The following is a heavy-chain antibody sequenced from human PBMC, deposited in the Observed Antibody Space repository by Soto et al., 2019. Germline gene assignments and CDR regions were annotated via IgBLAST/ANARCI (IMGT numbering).Heavy chain of an antibody. CDR3: AREGSYSAYNFAHGIQLWSFDF. D-gene: IGHD5-12*01. V-gene: IGHV4-4*07. Sequence: KTSETLSLTCTVSGGSINTFYWIWVRQPAGKGLEWIGRIFSSGSTSFNPSLESRVAMSVDTSKNHFSLNLSSVTAADMAVYYCAREGSYSAYNFAHGIQLWSFDFWGQGALVTVSS. CDR2: IFSSGST. CDR1: GGSINTFY. J-gene: IGHJ4*02.